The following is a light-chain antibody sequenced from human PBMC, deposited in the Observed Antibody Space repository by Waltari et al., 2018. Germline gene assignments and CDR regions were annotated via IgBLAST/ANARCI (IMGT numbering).Light chain of an antibody. J-gene: IGKJ2*01. V-gene: IGKV1-NL1*01. CDR1: RVIANS. Sequence: DIQRTQTPSSLSASVGDRVTITCRPSRVIANSLAWYQQEPGKAPKLLIYAASYLESGVPPRFSGSGSGTVYTLTISSLQPEDFATYYCQHYYNVPPYSFGQGTKLEIK. CDR3: QHYYNVPPYS. CDR2: AAS.